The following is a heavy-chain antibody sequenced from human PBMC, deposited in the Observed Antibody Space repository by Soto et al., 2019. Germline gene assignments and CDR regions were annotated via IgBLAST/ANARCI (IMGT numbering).Heavy chain of an antibody. CDR3: ARGSWHCSGGSCYSYY. J-gene: IGHJ4*02. CDR1: GFTFSRYA. V-gene: IGHV3-30-3*01. Sequence: GGALRLSCAASGFTFSRYAMHWVRQAPGKGLEWVAVISYDGSNKYYADSVKGRFTISRDNSKNTLYLQMNSLRAEDTAVYYCARGSWHCSGGSCYSYYWGQGTLVTVSS. CDR2: ISYDGSNK. D-gene: IGHD2-15*01.